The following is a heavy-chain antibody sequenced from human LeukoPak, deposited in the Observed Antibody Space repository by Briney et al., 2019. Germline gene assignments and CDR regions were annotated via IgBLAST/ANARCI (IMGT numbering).Heavy chain of an antibody. D-gene: IGHD3-16*01. CDR3: ARELRTFDS. V-gene: IGHV3-7*01. CDR1: GLTFSSYW. J-gene: IGHJ4*02. CDR2: IKHNGDEL. Sequence: GGSLRLSCAASGLTFSSYWMTWVRQAPGKGLEWVANIKHNGDELNYVDSVEDRFTISRDNAKNSLYLHMTSLRAEDTAVYYCARELRTFDSWGQGTLVTVSS.